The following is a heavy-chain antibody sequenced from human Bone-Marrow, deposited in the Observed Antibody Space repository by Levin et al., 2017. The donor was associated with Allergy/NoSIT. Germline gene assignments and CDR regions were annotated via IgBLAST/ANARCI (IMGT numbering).Heavy chain of an antibody. CDR2: ISGSGGST. CDR1: GFTFSSYA. Sequence: GESLKISCAASGFTFSSYAMSWVRQAPGKGLEWVSAISGSGGSTYYADSVKGRFTISRDNSKNTLYLQMNSLRAEDTAVYYCAKIVRLGELLGYYMDVWGKGTTVTVSS. D-gene: IGHD3-16*01. V-gene: IGHV3-23*01. CDR3: AKIVRLGELLGYYMDV. J-gene: IGHJ6*03.